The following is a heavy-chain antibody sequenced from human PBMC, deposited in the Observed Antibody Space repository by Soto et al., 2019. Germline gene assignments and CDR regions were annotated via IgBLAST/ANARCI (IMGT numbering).Heavy chain of an antibody. V-gene: IGHV3-7*01. Sequence: GGSLRLSCAASGFTFSSYWMSWVRQAPGKGLEWVANIKQDGSEKYYVDSVKGRFTISRDNAKNSLYLQMNSLRAEDTAVYYCARVPIRFLEWLLHFDYWGQGTLVTVSS. CDR1: GFTFSSYW. J-gene: IGHJ4*02. CDR3: ARVPIRFLEWLLHFDY. D-gene: IGHD3-3*01. CDR2: IKQDGSEK.